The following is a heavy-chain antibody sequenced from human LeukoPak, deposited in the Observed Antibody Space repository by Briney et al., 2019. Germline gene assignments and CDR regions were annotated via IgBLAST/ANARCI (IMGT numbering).Heavy chain of an antibody. D-gene: IGHD3-22*01. CDR1: GGSFSGYY. Sequence: PSETLSLTCAAYGGSFSGYYWSWIRQPPGKGLEWIGEINHSGSTNYNPSLKSRVTISVDTSKNQFSLKLSSVTAADTAVYYCARIPYYYDSSGYLGYYFDYWGQGTLVTVSS. J-gene: IGHJ4*02. V-gene: IGHV4-34*01. CDR2: INHSGST. CDR3: ARIPYYYDSSGYLGYYFDY.